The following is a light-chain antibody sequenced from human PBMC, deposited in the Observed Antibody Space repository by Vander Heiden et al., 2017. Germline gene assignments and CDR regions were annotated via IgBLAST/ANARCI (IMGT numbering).Light chain of an antibody. Sequence: SSEPTQDPAASVAVGQTVRITCQGDSLRSYYASWYQQKPGQAPVLVILGKNSRHSGSPDRFSGSSSGNTACLTMAGAQAEEEADYYCNTRDSSGNHWVFGGGTKLTVL. V-gene: IGLV3-19*01. CDR1: SLRSYY. CDR3: NTRDSSGNHWV. J-gene: IGLJ3*02. CDR2: GKN.